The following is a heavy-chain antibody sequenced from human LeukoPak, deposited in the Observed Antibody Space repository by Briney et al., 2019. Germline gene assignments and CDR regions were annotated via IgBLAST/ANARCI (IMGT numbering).Heavy chain of an antibody. Sequence: GGSLRLSCAASGFSFSSYGMHWLRQAPGKGLEWVAFIRNDGSNTYYADSVKGRFTISRDNSKNTLYLQMNSLRAEDTAVYYCARDGVSVTTSGTYDYWGQGTLVTVSS. CDR3: ARDGVSVTTSGTYDY. V-gene: IGHV3-30*02. D-gene: IGHD4-17*01. CDR2: IRNDGSNT. CDR1: GFSFSSYG. J-gene: IGHJ4*02.